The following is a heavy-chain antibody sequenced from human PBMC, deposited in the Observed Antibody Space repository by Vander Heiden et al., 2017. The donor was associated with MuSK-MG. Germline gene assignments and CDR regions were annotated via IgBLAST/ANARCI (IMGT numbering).Heavy chain of an antibody. D-gene: IGHD6-19*01. CDR3: ARGGSDKEVAGVIES. V-gene: IGHV3-21*06. CDR1: GFIFSAYT. CDR2: ISGSSSYI. J-gene: IGHJ5*01. Sequence: EVHLVESGGGLVKPGGSLRLSCAASGFIFSAYTMNWVRQAPGKGLEWVSSISGSSSYIYYADSVQGRFTISRDNAKNSLYLLMNSLRAEDTAVYYCARGGSDKEVAGVIESWGHGTLVIVSS.